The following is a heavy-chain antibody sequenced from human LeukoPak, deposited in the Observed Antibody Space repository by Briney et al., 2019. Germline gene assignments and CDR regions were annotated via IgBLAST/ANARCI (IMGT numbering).Heavy chain of an antibody. J-gene: IGHJ4*02. Sequence: GGSLRLSCAASGFTVTSNYMSWVRQAPGKGLEWVSVTYTGGSTYYADSVKGRFTVSRDNSKNTLYLQMNSLRAEDTAIYYCATGIRWLQPFDYWGQGTLVTVSS. D-gene: IGHD5-24*01. CDR1: GFTVTSNY. CDR2: TYTGGST. CDR3: ATGIRWLQPFDY. V-gene: IGHV3-66*01.